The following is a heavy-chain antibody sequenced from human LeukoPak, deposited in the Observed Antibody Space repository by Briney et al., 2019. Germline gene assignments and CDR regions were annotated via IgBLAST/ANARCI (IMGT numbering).Heavy chain of an antibody. CDR3: ARALVSSGYYWDWFDP. V-gene: IGHV4-39*07. J-gene: IGHJ5*02. CDR1: GGSISSSSYY. CDR2: IYYSGST. Sequence: SETLSLTCTVSGGSISSSSYYWGWIRQPPGRGLEWIGSIYYSGSTYYNPSLKSRVTISVDTSKNQFSLKLSSVTAADTAVYYCARALVSSGYYWDWFDPWGQGTLVTVSS. D-gene: IGHD3-22*01.